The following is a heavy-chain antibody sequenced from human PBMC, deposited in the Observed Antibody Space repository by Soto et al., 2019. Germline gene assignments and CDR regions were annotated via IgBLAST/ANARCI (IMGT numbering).Heavy chain of an antibody. D-gene: IGHD2-15*01. CDR3: ARGFRFCSGGSCYSGWFDP. CDR1: GGSISSYY. V-gene: IGHV4-59*12. J-gene: IGHJ5*02. CDR2: IYYSGST. Sequence: SETLSLTCTVSGGSISSYYWSWIRQPPGKGLEWIGYIYYSGSTNYNPSLKSRVTISVDTSKNQFSLKLSSVTAADTAVYYCARGFRFCSGGSCYSGWFDPWGQGTLVTVSS.